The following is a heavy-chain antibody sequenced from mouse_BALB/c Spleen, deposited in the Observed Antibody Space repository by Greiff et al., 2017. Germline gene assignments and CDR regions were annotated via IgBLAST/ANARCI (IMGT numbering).Heavy chain of an antibody. CDR1: GFNIKDTY. V-gene: IGHV14-3*02. CDR2: IDPANGNT. Sequence: EVQLQQSGAELVKPGASVKLSCTASGFNIKDTYMHWVKQRPEQGLEWIGRIDPANGNTKYDPKFQGKATITADTSSNTAYLQLSILTSEDTAVYYCARLTGTGYYAMDYWGQGTSVTVSS. D-gene: IGHD4-1*01. CDR3: ARLTGTGYYAMDY. J-gene: IGHJ4*01.